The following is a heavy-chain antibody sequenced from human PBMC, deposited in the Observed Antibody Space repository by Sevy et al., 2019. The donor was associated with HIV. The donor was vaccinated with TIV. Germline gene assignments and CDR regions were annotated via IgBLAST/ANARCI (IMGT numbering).Heavy chain of an antibody. CDR3: ARGGSITIFGVVPDAFDI. D-gene: IGHD3-3*01. V-gene: IGHV4-34*01. CDR2: INHSGST. CDR1: GGSFSGYY. J-gene: IGHJ3*02. Sequence: SETLSLTCAVYGGSFSGYYWSWIRQPPGKGLEWIGEINHSGSTNYNPSLKSRVTISVDTSKNQFSLKLGSVTAADTAVYYCARGGSITIFGVVPDAFDIWGQGTMVTVSS.